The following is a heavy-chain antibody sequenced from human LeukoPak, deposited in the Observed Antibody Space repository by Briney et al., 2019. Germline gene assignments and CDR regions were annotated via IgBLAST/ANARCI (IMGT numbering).Heavy chain of an antibody. V-gene: IGHV3-21*06. CDR2: ISSSSGYI. D-gene: IGHD1-26*01. Sequence: KPGGSLRLSCAASGFTFSSYSMNWVRQAPGKGLEWVSSISSSSGYIYYADSVKGRFTISRDNAKNSLYLQMNSLRAEDTAVYYWARDGPVGNLFDPWGQGTLVTVSS. J-gene: IGHJ5*02. CDR3: ARDGPVGNLFDP. CDR1: GFTFSSYS.